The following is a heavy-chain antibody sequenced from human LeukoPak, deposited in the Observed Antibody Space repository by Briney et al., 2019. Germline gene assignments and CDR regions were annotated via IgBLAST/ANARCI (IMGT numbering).Heavy chain of an antibody. CDR2: ITPSGGT. CDR1: GYTFTGYY. J-gene: IGHJ4*02. CDR3: ARDRYGDGFAHFDY. Sequence: GASVKVSCKASGYTFTGYYMHWVRQAPGQGLEWMGWITPSGGTNYPQKFQGRVAITRDTSITTAYMDLSSLTSDDTAVYYCARDRYGDGFAHFDYWGQGALVTVSS. D-gene: IGHD5-24*01. V-gene: IGHV1-2*02.